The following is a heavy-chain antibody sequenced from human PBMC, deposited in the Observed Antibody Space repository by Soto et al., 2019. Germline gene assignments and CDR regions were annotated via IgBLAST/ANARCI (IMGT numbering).Heavy chain of an antibody. J-gene: IGHJ5*02. CDR3: AKQGGKYGIRTFDP. CDR2: IYYSGNT. Sequence: SETLSLTCTVSGGSIGSDYWSWLRQSPGKGLEWIGYIYYSGNTKYNPSLESRVTISIDASKNQVSLNLRSVTAADTAVYYCAKQGGKYGIRTFDPWGQGTLVTVSS. CDR1: GGSIGSDY. D-gene: IGHD1-1*01. V-gene: IGHV4-59*08.